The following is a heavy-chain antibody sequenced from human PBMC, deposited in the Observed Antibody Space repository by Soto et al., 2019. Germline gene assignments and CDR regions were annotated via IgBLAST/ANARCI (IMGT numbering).Heavy chain of an antibody. Sequence: QVQLLQSGAEVKKPGTSVRVSSRASGYTFKDYDINWVRRAPGQGLEWMGWMNPNSGNTAYARKFHGRITMTRSVSARTAFMELSSLTPEDTAVYYCARRMTWSLWCFDLWGSGTQVAVSS. D-gene: IGHD3-3*01. V-gene: IGHV1-8*01. CDR1: GYTFKDYD. CDR3: ARRMTWSLWCFDL. J-gene: IGHJ2*01. CDR2: MNPNSGNT.